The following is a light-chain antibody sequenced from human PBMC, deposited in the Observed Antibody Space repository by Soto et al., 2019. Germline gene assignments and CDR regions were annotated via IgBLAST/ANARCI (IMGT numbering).Light chain of an antibody. CDR3: QPYNNWPLT. Sequence: EIVMTQSPATLAVSPGERATLSCRASQSVRINVAWYQQKNGQAPRLLVHGASTRASGIPDRFSGSGSGTEFTLTINSLQSEDFAVYYCQPYNNWPLTFGGGTKVDI. CDR2: GAS. CDR1: QSVRIN. V-gene: IGKV3-15*01. J-gene: IGKJ4*01.